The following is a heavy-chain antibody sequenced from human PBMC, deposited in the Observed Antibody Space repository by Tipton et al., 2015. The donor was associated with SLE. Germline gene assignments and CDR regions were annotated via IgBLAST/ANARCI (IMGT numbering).Heavy chain of an antibody. CDR1: GGSISSHY. V-gene: IGHV4-59*11. J-gene: IGHJ3*02. CDR2: VYYTGIT. Sequence: TLSLTCTVSGGSISSHYWSWIRQPPGKGLEWIGYVYYTGITNYKSSLKSRVTISVDTSKNQFSLKLSSVTAADTAVYYCARVAGWIEDAFDIWGQGTMVTVSS. CDR3: ARVAGWIEDAFDI. D-gene: IGHD2-2*03.